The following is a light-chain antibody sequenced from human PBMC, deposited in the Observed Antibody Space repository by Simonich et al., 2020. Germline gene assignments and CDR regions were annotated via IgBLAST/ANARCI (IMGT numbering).Light chain of an antibody. CDR2: WAS. Sequence: DIVMTQSPDSLAVSLGERATINCKSSQSVLYSSNNKNYLAWYQQKPGQSPKLLIYWASTRESGVPDRFSGSGSGTDSTLTISSLQAEDVAVYYCQQYYSTPYTFGQGTKLEIK. CDR1: QSVLYSSNNKNY. V-gene: IGKV4-1*01. J-gene: IGKJ2*01. CDR3: QQYYSTPYT.